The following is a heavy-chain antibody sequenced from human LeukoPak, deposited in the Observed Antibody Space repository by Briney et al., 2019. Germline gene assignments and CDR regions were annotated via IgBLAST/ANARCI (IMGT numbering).Heavy chain of an antibody. CDR1: GGSISSSSYY. CDR2: IYYSGST. V-gene: IGHV4-39*01. CDR3: ARHEGGPYGSGSYRYYFDY. J-gene: IGHJ4*02. Sequence: PSETLSLTCTVSGGSISSSSYYWGWIRQPPGKGLEWIGSIYYSGSTYYNPSLKSRVTISVDTSKNQFSLKLSSVTAADTAVYYCARHEGGPYGSGSYRYYFDYWGQGTLVTVSS. D-gene: IGHD3-10*01.